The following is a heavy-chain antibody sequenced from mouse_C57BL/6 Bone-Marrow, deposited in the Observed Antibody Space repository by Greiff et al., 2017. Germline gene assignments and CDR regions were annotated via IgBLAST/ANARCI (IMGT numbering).Heavy chain of an antibody. V-gene: IGHV1-26*01. CDR3: ARLNDYEAY. CDR2: INPNNGGT. Sequence: EVKLQQSGPELVKPGASVKISCKASGYTFTDYYMNWVKQSHGKSLEWIGDINPNNGGTSYNQKFKGKATLTVDKSSSTAYMELRSLTSEDSAVYYCARLNDYEAYWGQGTLVTVSA. J-gene: IGHJ3*01. D-gene: IGHD2-4*01. CDR1: GYTFTDYY.